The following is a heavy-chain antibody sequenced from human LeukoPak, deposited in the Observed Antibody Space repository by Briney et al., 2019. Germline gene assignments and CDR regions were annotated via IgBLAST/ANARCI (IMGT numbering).Heavy chain of an antibody. J-gene: IGHJ4*02. CDR2: ISGSGGST. Sequence: GGSLRLSCAASGFTFSSYSMNWVRQAPGKGLEWVSAISGSGGSTYYADSVKGRFTISRDNSKKTLFLQMNRLRAEDTAVYYCAKVYCSSTSCYYDYWGQGNLVTVSS. CDR3: AKVYCSSTSCYYDY. CDR1: GFTFSSYS. D-gene: IGHD2-2*01. V-gene: IGHV3-23*01.